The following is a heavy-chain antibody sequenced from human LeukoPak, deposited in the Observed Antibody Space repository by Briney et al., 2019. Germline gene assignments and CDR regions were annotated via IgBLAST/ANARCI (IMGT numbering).Heavy chain of an antibody. CDR2: ISGSGGST. CDR3: ARSPGPTVTADNYYYGMDV. Sequence: PGGSLRLSCAASGFTFSSYAMSWVRQAPGKGLEWVSAISGSGGSTYYADSVKGRFTISRDNSKNTLYLQMNSLRAEDTAVYYCARSPGPTVTADNYYYGMDVWGQGTTVTVSS. V-gene: IGHV3-23*01. D-gene: IGHD4-17*01. CDR1: GFTFSSYA. J-gene: IGHJ6*02.